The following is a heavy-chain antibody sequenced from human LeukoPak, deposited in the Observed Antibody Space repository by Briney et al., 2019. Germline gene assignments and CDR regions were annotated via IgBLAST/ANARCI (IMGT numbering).Heavy chain of an antibody. CDR3: ARLASEYYDFWSGYYDYYYYGMDV. D-gene: IGHD3-3*01. CDR2: ISAYNGNT. Sequence: ASVKVSCKASGYTFTSYGISWVRQAPGQGLEWMGWISAYNGNTNYAQKLQGRVTMTTDTSTSTAYMELRSLRSDDTAVHYCARLASEYYDFWSGYYDYYYYGMDVWGQGTTVTVSS. J-gene: IGHJ6*02. V-gene: IGHV1-18*01. CDR1: GYTFTSYG.